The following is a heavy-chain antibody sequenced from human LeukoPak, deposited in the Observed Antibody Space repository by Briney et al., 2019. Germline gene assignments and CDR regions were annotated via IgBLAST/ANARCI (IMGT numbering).Heavy chain of an antibody. CDR3: ARDDYYDSSGYYDY. V-gene: IGHV1-18*01. CDR2: ISAYNGNT. CDR1: GYTFTSYG. D-gene: IGHD3-22*01. J-gene: IGHJ4*02. Sequence: AASVKVSCKASGYTFTSYGISWVRQAPGQRLEWMGWISAYNGNTNYAQKLQGRVTMTTDTSTSTAYMELRSLRSDDTAVYYCARDDYYDSSGYYDYWGQGTLVTVSS.